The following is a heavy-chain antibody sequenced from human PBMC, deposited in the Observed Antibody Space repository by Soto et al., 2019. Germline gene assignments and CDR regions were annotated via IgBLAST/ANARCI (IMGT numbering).Heavy chain of an antibody. V-gene: IGHV4-34*01. Sequence: QVQLQQSGAGLLKPSETLSLTCAGYGESFSGHIWTWIRQTPAKGLQWIVQIKHSGRASYNPSLKSGVTRSVHTTHSQLSLERTSVAAANTAVYYCARCRITGRDYTGSWYNFDSWGQGTQATVSS. CDR2: IKHSGRA. CDR3: ARCRITGRDYTGSWYNFDS. J-gene: IGHJ4*02. D-gene: IGHD6-13*01. CDR1: GESFSGHI.